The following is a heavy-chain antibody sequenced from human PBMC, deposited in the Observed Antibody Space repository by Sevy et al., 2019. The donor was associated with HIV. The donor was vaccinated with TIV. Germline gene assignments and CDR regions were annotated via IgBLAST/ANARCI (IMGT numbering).Heavy chain of an antibody. CDR2: ITGSGGST. V-gene: IGHV3-23*01. CDR1: GFTFSRNV. CDR3: AKVGYCSSTSCYSIYYGMDV. J-gene: IGHJ6*02. D-gene: IGHD2-2*02. Sequence: GGSLRLSCAASGFTFSRNVMSWVRQAPGKGLEWASDITGSGGSTYYADSVKGRFTISRDNSKNTLYLQMNSLRVEDTAVYYCAKVGYCSSTSCYSIYYGMDVWGQGTTVTVSS.